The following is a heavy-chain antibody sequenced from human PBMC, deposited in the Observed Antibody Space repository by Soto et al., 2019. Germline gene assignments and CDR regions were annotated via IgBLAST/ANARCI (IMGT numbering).Heavy chain of an antibody. CDR2: IYHSGST. CDR1: GCSIRSYY. D-gene: IGHD3-10*01. Sequence: SETLSLTCTVSGCSIRSYYWSWIRQPPGKGLEWIGYIYHSGSTNYNPSFKSRVTISVDTSKIQFSLKLSSVTAADTAVYYCARARNYYGSGSYTGRYYGMDVWGQGTTVNVSS. CDR3: ARARNYYGSGSYTGRYYGMDV. V-gene: IGHV4-59*12. J-gene: IGHJ6*02.